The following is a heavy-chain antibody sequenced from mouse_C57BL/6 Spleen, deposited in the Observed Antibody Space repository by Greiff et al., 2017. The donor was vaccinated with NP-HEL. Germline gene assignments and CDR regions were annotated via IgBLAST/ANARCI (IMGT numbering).Heavy chain of an antibody. CDR3: ARSGTAWFAY. CDR1: GYTFTSYW. J-gene: IGHJ3*01. CDR2: INPSNGGT. D-gene: IGHD3-1*01. V-gene: IGHV1-53*01. Sequence: QVQLQQSGAELVKPGASVKMSCKASGYTFTSYWITWVKQRPGQGLEWIGNINPSNGGTNYNEKFKSKATLTVDKSSSTAYMQLSSLTSEDSAVYYCARSGTAWFAYWGQGTLVTVSA.